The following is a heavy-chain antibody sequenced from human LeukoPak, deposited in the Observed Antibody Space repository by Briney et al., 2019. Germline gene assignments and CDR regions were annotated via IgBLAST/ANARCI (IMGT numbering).Heavy chain of an antibody. CDR2: ISGSGGST. Sequence: GGSLRLSCAASGFTFSSYGMSWVRQAPGKGLEWVSAISGSGGSTYYADSVKGRFTISRDNAKNSLYLQVNSLRAEDTAVYYCARGPIAAAGNWFDPWGQGTLVTVSS. CDR1: GFTFSSYG. V-gene: IGHV3-23*01. CDR3: ARGPIAAAGNWFDP. J-gene: IGHJ5*02. D-gene: IGHD6-13*01.